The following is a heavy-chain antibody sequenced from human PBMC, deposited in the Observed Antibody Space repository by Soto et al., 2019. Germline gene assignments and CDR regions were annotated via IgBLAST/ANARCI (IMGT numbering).Heavy chain of an antibody. D-gene: IGHD4-17*01. Sequence: PGGSLRLSCAASGFTFSSYGMHWVRQAPGKGLEWVAVISYDGSNKYYADSVKGRFTISRDNSKNTLYLQMNSLRAEDTAVYYCEKGEDTAKFDYWGQGTLVTVSS. J-gene: IGHJ4*02. V-gene: IGHV3-30*18. CDR3: EKGEDTAKFDY. CDR2: ISYDGSNK. CDR1: GFTFSSYG.